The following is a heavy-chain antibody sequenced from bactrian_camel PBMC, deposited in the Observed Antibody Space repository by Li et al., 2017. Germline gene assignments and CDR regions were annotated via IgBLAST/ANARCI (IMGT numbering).Heavy chain of an antibody. CDR3: AVESPVYSDYVRTLSAEYNF. CDR1: GFTFSTYS. CDR2: TNAAGVTT. Sequence: HVQLVESGGGLVQPGGSLRLSCAASGFTFSTYSMYWVRQTPGKGYEWVSGTNAAGVTTVYAVSVEGRFTMSRDNAKNTVYLQMNSLKPEDTAMYYCAVESPVYSDYVRTLSAEYNFWGQGTQVTVS. V-gene: IGHV3S1*01. D-gene: IGHD4*01. J-gene: IGHJ4*01.